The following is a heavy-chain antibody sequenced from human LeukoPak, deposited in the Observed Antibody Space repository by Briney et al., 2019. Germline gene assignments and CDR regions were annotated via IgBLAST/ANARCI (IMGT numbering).Heavy chain of an antibody. V-gene: IGHV3-23*01. CDR2: ISGSGGST. CDR3: AKDGYYDSSGYFLEGGYYFDY. D-gene: IGHD3-22*01. J-gene: IGHJ4*02. Sequence: GGSLRLSCAASGFTFNNYAVTWVRQAPGKGLEWVSAISGSGGSTYYADSVKGRFTISRDNSKNTLYLQMNSLRAEDTAVYYCAKDGYYDSSGYFLEGGYYFDYWGQGTLVTVSS. CDR1: GFTFNNYA.